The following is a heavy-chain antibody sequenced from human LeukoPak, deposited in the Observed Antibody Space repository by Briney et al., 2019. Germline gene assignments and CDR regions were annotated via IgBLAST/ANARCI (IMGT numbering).Heavy chain of an antibody. Sequence: SETLSLTCTVSGGSISSSSYYWGWIRQPPGKGLEWIGSICYSGSTYYNPSLKSRVTISVDTSKNQFSLKLSSVTAADTAVYYCARHLTPPPGDSYGYLVGSFDPWGQGTLVTVSS. J-gene: IGHJ5*02. CDR3: ARHLTPPPGDSYGYLVGSFDP. D-gene: IGHD5-18*01. CDR2: ICYSGST. CDR1: GGSISSSSYY. V-gene: IGHV4-39*01.